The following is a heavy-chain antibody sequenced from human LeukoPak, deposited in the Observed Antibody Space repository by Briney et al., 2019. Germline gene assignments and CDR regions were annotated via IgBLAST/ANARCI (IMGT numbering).Heavy chain of an antibody. CDR2: ISGSGGST. CDR1: GFTFSSYA. Sequence: PGGSLRLSCAASGFTFSSYAMSWVRQAPGKGLEWVSAISGSGGSTYYADSVKGRFTISRDNSKNTLYLQMNSLRAEDTAVYYCARTGGIVGSHGDYSWYFDLWGRGTLVTVSS. V-gene: IGHV3-23*01. D-gene: IGHD1-26*01. CDR3: ARTGGIVGSHGDYSWYFDL. J-gene: IGHJ2*01.